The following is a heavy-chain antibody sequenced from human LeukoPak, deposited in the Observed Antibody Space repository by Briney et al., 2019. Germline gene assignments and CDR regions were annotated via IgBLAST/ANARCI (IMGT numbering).Heavy chain of an antibody. CDR2: IYSGGST. CDR1: GFTFSSYA. D-gene: IGHD3-10*01. V-gene: IGHV3-53*01. Sequence: GGSLRLSCAASGFTFSSYAMSWVRQAPGKGLEWVSVIYSGGSTYYADSVKGRFTISRDNSKSTLYLQMNSLRAEDTAVYYCARMVRGDFRDAFDIWGQGTMVTVSS. CDR3: ARMVRGDFRDAFDI. J-gene: IGHJ3*02.